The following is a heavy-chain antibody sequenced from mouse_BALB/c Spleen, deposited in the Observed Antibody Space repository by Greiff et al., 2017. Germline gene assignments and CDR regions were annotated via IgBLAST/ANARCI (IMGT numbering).Heavy chain of an antibody. Sequence: EVHLVESGGGLVKPGGSLKLSCAASGFTFSSYTMSWVRQTPEKRLEWVATISSGGSYTYYPDSVKGRFTISRDNAKNTLYLQMSSLKSEDTAMYYCTRDYYGSSYFDYGGQGTTLTVSS. J-gene: IGHJ2*01. CDR2: ISSGGSYT. D-gene: IGHD1-1*01. V-gene: IGHV5-6-4*01. CDR1: GFTFSSYT. CDR3: TRDYYGSSYFDY.